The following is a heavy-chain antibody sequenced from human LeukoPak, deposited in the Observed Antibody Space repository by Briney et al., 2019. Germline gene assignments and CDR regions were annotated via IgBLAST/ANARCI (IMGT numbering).Heavy chain of an antibody. J-gene: IGHJ1*01. CDR1: GGSISNYS. Sequence: SETLSLTCTVSGGSISNYSWSWIWQPPGKGLEWIGYIYYSGSTNYNPSLKSRVTISVDTSKNQFSLKLSSVTAADTAVYYCARHNSGYVLTPEYFQHWGQGTLVTVSS. D-gene: IGHD5-12*01. CDR3: ARHNSGYVLTPEYFQH. V-gene: IGHV4-59*08. CDR2: IYYSGST.